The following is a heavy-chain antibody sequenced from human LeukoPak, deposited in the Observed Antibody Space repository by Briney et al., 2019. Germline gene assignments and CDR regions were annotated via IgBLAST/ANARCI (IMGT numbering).Heavy chain of an antibody. Sequence: PSETLSLTCAVSGGSISSGGYSWSWIRQPPGKGLEWIGYIYHSGSTYYNPSLKSRVTISVDRSKNQFSLKLSSVTAADTAVYYCARASWYSFYYYYYGMDVWGQGTTVTVSS. V-gene: IGHV4-30-2*01. CDR2: IYHSGST. CDR3: ARASWYSFYYYYYGMDV. CDR1: GGSISSGGYS. J-gene: IGHJ6*02. D-gene: IGHD2-15*01.